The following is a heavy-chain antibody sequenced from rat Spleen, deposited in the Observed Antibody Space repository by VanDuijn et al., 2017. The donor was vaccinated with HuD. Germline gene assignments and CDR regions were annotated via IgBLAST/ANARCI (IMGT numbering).Heavy chain of an antibody. CDR3: TRDQYSLDS. J-gene: IGHJ2*01. Sequence: QVQLKESGPGLVQPSQTLSLTCTVSGFSLISNGVSWVRQPPGKGLEWMGKMWYDGDTAYNSGLKSRLSISRDPSKNQIFLKMNSLQTDDTGTYYCTRDQYSLDSWGQGVMVTVSS. D-gene: IGHD1-8*01. V-gene: IGHV2-63*01. CDR1: GFSLISNG. CDR2: MWYDGDT.